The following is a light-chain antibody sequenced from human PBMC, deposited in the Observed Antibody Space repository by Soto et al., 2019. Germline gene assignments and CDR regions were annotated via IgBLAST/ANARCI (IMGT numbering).Light chain of an antibody. CDR3: QQYGSSPPYT. CDR1: QSVSNKY. J-gene: IGKJ2*01. Sequence: EVVLTQSPGTLSLSPGERATLSCRASQSVSNKYLAWYQQKPGQAPRLLIFGSSDRATGIPDRFSGSGSGTEFTLTISRLEAEDFSVYYCQQYGSSPPYTFGQGTKLEIK. V-gene: IGKV3-20*01. CDR2: GSS.